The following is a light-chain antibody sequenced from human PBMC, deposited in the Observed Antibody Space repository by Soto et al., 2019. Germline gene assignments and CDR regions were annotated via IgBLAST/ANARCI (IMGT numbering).Light chain of an antibody. V-gene: IGKV2-30*01. Sequence: DTVMTQSPLSLPVTLGQPASISCRSSQSLVYSEGNTYLNWFQQRPGQSPRRLIYKVSNRDSGVPDRFSGSGSGTEFTLKISRVEAEDVGVYYCMQGTHWPRTFGQGTKVEIK. CDR1: QSLVYSEGNTY. CDR3: MQGTHWPRT. J-gene: IGKJ1*01. CDR2: KVS.